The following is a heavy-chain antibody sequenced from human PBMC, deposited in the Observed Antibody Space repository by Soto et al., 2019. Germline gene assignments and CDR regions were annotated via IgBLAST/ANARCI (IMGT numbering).Heavy chain of an antibody. CDR2: IHYSGTT. Sequence: IVYGGRRKSEAYYWRWNRLHPGKDLEWIGHIHYSGTTYYNPSLHSRVTISLDTPNNHFSLKLSSLTTADTAVYYCARDVGQDQQLLGDDYDGLDVWRQVT. D-gene: IGHD6-13*01. CDR3: ARDVGQDQQLLGDDYDGLDV. CDR1: GGRRKSEAYY. J-gene: IGHJ6*02. V-gene: IGHV4-31*03.